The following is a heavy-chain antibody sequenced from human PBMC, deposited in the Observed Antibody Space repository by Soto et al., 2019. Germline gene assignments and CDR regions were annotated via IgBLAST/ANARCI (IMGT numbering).Heavy chain of an antibody. CDR3: ARAGRDYDYVWGSYQRDAFDI. CDR2: IYYSGST. Sequence: SETLSLTCTVSGGSISSYYWSWIRQPPGKGLEWIGYIYYSGSTNYNPSLKSRVTISVDTSKNQFSLKLSSVTAADTAVYYCARAGRDYDYVWGSYQRDAFDIWGQGTMVTVSS. D-gene: IGHD3-16*02. V-gene: IGHV4-59*01. J-gene: IGHJ3*02. CDR1: GGSISSYY.